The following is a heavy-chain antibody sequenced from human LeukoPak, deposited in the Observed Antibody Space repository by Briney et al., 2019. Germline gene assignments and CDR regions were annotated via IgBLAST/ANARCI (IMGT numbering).Heavy chain of an antibody. CDR3: ARDQLEYCSSTSCLNWFDH. V-gene: IGHV1-46*01. D-gene: IGHD2-2*01. CDR2: INPSGGST. CDR1: GYTFTSYY. Sequence: ASVKVSCKASGYTFTSYYMHWVRQAPGQGLEWMGIINPSGGSTSYAQKFQGRVTMTRDTSTSTVYMELSSLRSEDTAVYYCARDQLEYCSSTSCLNWFDHWGQGTLVTVSS. J-gene: IGHJ5*02.